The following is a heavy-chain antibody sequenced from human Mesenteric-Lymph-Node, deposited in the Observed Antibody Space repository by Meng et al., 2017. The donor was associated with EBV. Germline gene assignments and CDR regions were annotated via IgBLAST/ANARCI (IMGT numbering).Heavy chain of an antibody. V-gene: IGHV4-34*01. J-gene: IGHJ1*01. D-gene: IGHD1-1*01. CDR3: ARATNTHFFGH. CDR2: SNHRGDT. Sequence: HLHQWGAVLLNPAETLPLTCAVYGTSFIAYYCSWIRQSPGTGLEWIGESNHRGDTTYNPSLKSRVTISVDTSKSQFFLNLRSVTAADTAVYFCARATNTHFFGHWGQGTLVTVSS. CDR1: GTSFIAYY.